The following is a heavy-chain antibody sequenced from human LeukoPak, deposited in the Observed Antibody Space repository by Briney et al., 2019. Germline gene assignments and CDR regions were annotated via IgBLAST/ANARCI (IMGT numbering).Heavy chain of an antibody. CDR2: ISYDGSNK. CDR1: GFTFSSYG. J-gene: IGHJ6*02. Sequence: GGSLRLSCAASGFTFSSYGMHWVRQAPGKGLEWVAVISYDGSNKYYADSVKGRFTISRDNSKNTLYLQMNSLRAEDTAVYYCARGLWGYYDSSGYYYGLGWIGYYYYGMDVWGQGTTVTVSS. V-gene: IGHV3-30*03. CDR3: ARGLWGYYDSSGYYYGLGWIGYYYYGMDV. D-gene: IGHD3-22*01.